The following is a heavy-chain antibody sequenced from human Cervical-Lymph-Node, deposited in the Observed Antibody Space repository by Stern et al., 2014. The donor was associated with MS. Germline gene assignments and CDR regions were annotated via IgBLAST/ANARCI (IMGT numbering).Heavy chain of an antibody. CDR2: IMPSVGTS. Sequence: QVQLVQSGAEVKKPGSSVKVSCQASGGTLISYPISWVRPAPGHGLEWLGGIMPSVGTSNYAHKFQGRVTITADEATTTIYMELRSLKSEDTAVYYCARHLGSHESGWFDPWGQGTLVTVSS. D-gene: IGHD1-26*01. V-gene: IGHV1-69*01. CDR1: GGTLISYP. CDR3: ARHLGSHESGWFDP. J-gene: IGHJ5*02.